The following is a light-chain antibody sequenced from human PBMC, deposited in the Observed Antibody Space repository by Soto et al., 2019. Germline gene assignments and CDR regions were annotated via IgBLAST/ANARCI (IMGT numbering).Light chain of an antibody. CDR3: SSYTSSSTVI. CDR1: YNDIGSYNY. CDR2: DVT. Sequence: QSALTQPASVSGSPGQSITISCSGTYNDIGSYNYVAWHQHQPGNAPRLMIYDVTNRPSGTSHRFSGSRSGNTASLTISGLRAEDEATYFCSSYTSSSTVIFGGGTKLTVL. J-gene: IGLJ2*01. V-gene: IGLV2-14*03.